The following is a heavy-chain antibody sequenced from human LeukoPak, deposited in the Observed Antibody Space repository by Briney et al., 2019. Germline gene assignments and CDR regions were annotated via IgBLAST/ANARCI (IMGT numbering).Heavy chain of an antibody. J-gene: IGHJ3*02. CDR2: ISYIGST. D-gene: IGHD4-17*01. V-gene: IGHV4-59*11. Sequence: SETLSLTCAVSGDSFSNHYWTWIRQPPGKGLEWIGYISYIGSTNFNPSLKSRVTISIDTSKNQFSLKLTSVTAADTAVYYCARDLVTVTKGFDIWGQGTMVSVSS. CDR3: ARDLVTVTKGFDI. CDR1: GDSFSNHY.